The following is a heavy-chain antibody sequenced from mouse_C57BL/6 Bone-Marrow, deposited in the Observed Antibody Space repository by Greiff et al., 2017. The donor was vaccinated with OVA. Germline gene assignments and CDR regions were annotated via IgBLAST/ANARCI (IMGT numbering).Heavy chain of an antibody. CDR3: ARQGTDFDY. J-gene: IGHJ2*01. CDR2: ISGGGGNT. V-gene: IGHV5-9*01. Sequence: EVQVVESGGGLVKPGGSLKLSCAASGFTFSSYTMSWVRQTPEKRLEWVATISGGGGNTYYPDSVKGRFTISRDNAKNTLYLQMSSLRSEDTALYYCARQGTDFDYWGQGTTLTVSS. CDR1: GFTFSSYT. D-gene: IGHD3-3*01.